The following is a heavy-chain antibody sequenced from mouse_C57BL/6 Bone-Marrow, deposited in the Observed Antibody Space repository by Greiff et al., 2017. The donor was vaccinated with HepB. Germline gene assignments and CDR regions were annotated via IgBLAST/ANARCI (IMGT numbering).Heavy chain of an antibody. D-gene: IGHD1-1*02. CDR3: VRHGLSRAMDY. V-gene: IGHV10-1*01. CDR1: GFSFNTYA. CDR2: IRSKSNNYAT. Sequence: EVQRVESGGGLVQPKGSLKLSCAASGFSFNTYAMNWVRQAPGKGLEWVARIRSKSNNYATYYADSVKDRFTISRDDSESMLYLQMNNLKTEDTAMYYCVRHGLSRAMDYWGQGTSVTVSS. J-gene: IGHJ4*01.